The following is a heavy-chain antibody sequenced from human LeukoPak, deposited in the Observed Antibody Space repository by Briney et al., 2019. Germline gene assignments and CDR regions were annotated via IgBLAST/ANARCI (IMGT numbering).Heavy chain of an antibody. D-gene: IGHD1-26*01. V-gene: IGHV3-21*01. CDR1: GFTFSNYG. CDR3: ARTLDSGSYYGDY. J-gene: IGHJ4*02. CDR2: ISSSSSYI. Sequence: PGGSLRLSCAASGFTFSNYGMSWVRQAPGKGLEWVSSISSSSSYIYYADSVKGRFTISRDNAKNSLYLQMNSLRAEDTAVYYCARTLDSGSYYGDYWGQGTLVTVSS.